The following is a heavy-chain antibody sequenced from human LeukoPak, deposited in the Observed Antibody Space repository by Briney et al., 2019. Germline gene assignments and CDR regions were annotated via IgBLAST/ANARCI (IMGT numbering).Heavy chain of an antibody. D-gene: IGHD3-3*01. CDR1: GFTFSSYS. CDR2: ISSSSSYI. J-gene: IGHJ3*02. V-gene: IGHV3-21*01. CDR3: ASFDFWSPGAAFDI. Sequence: GGSLRLSCAASGFTFSSYSMNWVRQAPGKGLEWVSSISSSSSYIYYADSVKGRLTISRDNAKNSLYLQMNSLRAEDTAVYYCASFDFWSPGAAFDIWGQGTMVTVSS.